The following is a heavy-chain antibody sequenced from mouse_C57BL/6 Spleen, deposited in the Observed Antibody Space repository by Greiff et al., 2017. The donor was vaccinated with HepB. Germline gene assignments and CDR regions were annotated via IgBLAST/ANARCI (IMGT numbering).Heavy chain of an antibody. D-gene: IGHD2-2*01. Sequence: VQLQQSGPELVKPGASVKISCKASGYAFSSSWMNWVKQRPGKGLEWIGRIYPGDGDTNYNGKFKGKATLTADKSSSTAYMQLSSLTSEDSAVYCCARKGLPYFDYWGQSTTLTVSS. J-gene: IGHJ2*01. CDR2: IYPGDGDT. CDR3: ARKGLPYFDY. CDR1: GYAFSSSW. V-gene: IGHV1-82*01.